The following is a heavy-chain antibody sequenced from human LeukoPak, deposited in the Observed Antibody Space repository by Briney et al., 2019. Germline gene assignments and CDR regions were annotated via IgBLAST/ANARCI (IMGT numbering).Heavy chain of an antibody. J-gene: IGHJ4*02. CDR2: IWYDGSNK. V-gene: IGHV3-33*01. D-gene: IGHD3-22*01. CDR3: ARDTRYYDSSGYYWLDY. CDR1: GFSFSSYG. Sequence: GGSLRLSCAASGFSFSSYGMHCVRQAPGKGLEWVALIWYDGSNKYYADSVKGRFTVSRDNSKNTLYLQMNSLRAEDTAVYYCARDTRYYDSSGYYWLDYWGQGTLVTVSS.